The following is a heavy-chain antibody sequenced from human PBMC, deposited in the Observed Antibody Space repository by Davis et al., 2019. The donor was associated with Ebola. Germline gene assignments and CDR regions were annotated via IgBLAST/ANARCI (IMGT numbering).Heavy chain of an antibody. V-gene: IGHV4-34*12. J-gene: IGHJ4*02. CDR3: ATFRVVVIADF. CDR1: GFTFSGY. Sequence: ESLKISCAASGFTFSGYWGWTRQPPGKGLEWIGNLFHNGISYYNPSLKSRVSISIDTSKNQFSLTLNSVTAADSGVYYCATFRVVVIADFWGQGTQVTVSS. D-gene: IGHD3-22*01. CDR2: LFHNGIS.